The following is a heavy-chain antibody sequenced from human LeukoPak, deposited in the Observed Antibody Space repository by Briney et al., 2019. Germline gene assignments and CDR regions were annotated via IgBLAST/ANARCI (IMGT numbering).Heavy chain of an antibody. V-gene: IGHV4-4*07. CDR1: GGSISSYY. CDR3: ARGYCSSTSLLPYYYGMDV. J-gene: IGHJ6*02. D-gene: IGHD2-2*01. Sequence: SETLSLTCTVSGGSISSYYWSWIRQPAGKGLEWIGHIYTSGSTNYNPSLKSRVTISVDTSKNQFSLKLSSVTAADTAVYYCARGYCSSTSLLPYYYGMDVWGQGTTVTVSS. CDR2: IYTSGST.